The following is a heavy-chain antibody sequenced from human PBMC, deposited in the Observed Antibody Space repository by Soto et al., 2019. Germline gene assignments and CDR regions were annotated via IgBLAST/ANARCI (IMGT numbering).Heavy chain of an antibody. CDR1: GFTFSSYA. Sequence: EVQLLESGGGLVQPGGSLRLSCAASGFTFSSYAMSWVRQAPGKGLEWVSAISGSGGRTYYADSVKGRFTISRDNSKNTLYLQMNSLRAEDTAVYYCAKDRVWGGATYYFDYWGQGTLVTVSS. V-gene: IGHV3-23*01. CDR3: AKDRVWGGATYYFDY. J-gene: IGHJ4*02. CDR2: ISGSGGRT. D-gene: IGHD1-26*01.